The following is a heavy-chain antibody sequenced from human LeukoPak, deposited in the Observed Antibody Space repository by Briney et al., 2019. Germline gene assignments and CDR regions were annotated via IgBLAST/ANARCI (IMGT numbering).Heavy chain of an antibody. CDR2: LSYEGRNI. J-gene: IGHJ3*02. CDR3: AKDRSMTGNNDAFDI. V-gene: IGHV3-30*18. D-gene: IGHD1-20*01. Sequence: PGGPLRLSCEASGFTFSSYGMHWARQAPGKGREGVTVLSYEGRNIFYADSVTGRFIISRDNSKNTLYLQMNSLRDEDTAVYYCAKDRSMTGNNDAFDIWGQGTVVTVSS. CDR1: GFTFSSYG.